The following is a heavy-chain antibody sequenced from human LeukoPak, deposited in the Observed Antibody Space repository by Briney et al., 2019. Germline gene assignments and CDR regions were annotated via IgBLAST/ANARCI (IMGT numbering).Heavy chain of an antibody. CDR2: IKNDGSDK. V-gene: IGHV3-7*01. CDR3: VNLGYSD. Sequence: PGGSLRLSCAASGFTFSSYAMMWVRQAPGKGLEWVATIKNDGSDKYYVDSVKGRFTLSRDNAKNSVYLQMNSLRVEDTAVYYCVNLGYSDGGQGTLVTVSS. D-gene: IGHD5-12*01. J-gene: IGHJ4*02. CDR1: GFTFSSYA.